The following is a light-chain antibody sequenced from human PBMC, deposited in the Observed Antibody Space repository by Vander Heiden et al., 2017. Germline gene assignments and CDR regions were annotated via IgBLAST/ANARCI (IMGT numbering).Light chain of an antibody. V-gene: IGKV1-5*03. J-gene: IGKJ1*01. CDR1: QSIYSW. Sequence: DIQMPPSPSTLSASAGDRVTITCRASQSIYSWLAWYQQEPGKAPKLLIYEASTLESGVPSRFSGSGSGTEFTLTISSLQPDDFATYYCQQYNSYPWTFGQGTKVEIK. CDR2: EAS. CDR3: QQYNSYPWT.